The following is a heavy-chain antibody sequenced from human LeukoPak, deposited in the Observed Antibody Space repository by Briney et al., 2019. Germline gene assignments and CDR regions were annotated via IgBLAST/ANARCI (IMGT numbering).Heavy chain of an antibody. V-gene: IGHV4-59*01. D-gene: IGHD1-7*01. J-gene: IGHJ4*02. CDR2: IYYSGSI. Sequence: SETLSLTCTVSGGSISNYYWSWIRQPPGKGLEWIGYIYYSGSINYNSSLKSRVTISVDTSRNQFSLKLSSMTAADTAVYYCARHGNYGLRYFAYWGQGTLVTVSS. CDR1: GGSISNYY. CDR3: ARHGNYGLRYFAY.